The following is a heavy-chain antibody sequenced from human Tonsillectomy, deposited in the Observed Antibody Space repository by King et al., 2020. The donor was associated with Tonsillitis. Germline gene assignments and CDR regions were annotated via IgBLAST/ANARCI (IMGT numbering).Heavy chain of an antibody. V-gene: IGHV3-23*04. J-gene: IGHJ4*02. D-gene: IGHD3-10*01. CDR3: AKEAWFGELLTVDY. CDR1: GFTFSSYG. CDR2: INSGGRA. Sequence: VQLVESGGGLVQPGGSLRLSCVASGFTFSSYGMSWVRQAPGKGLEWVSAINSGGRAFYADSAKGRFTISRDNSKNTLYLQMNSLRAEDTAIYYCAKEAWFGELLTVDYWGQGTLVPVSS.